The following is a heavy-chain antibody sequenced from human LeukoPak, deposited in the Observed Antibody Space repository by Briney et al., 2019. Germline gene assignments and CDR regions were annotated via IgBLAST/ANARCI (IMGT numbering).Heavy chain of an antibody. CDR3: ASGVGAIVGYFDY. CDR2: ISSSSSYI. Sequence: GGSLRLSCAASGFTFSSYSMNWVRQAPGKGLEWVSSISSSSSYIYYADSVKGRFTISRDNAKNSLYLQMNSLRAEDTVVYYCASGVGAIVGYFDYWGQGTLVTVSS. CDR1: GFTFSSYS. D-gene: IGHD1-26*01. J-gene: IGHJ4*02. V-gene: IGHV3-21*01.